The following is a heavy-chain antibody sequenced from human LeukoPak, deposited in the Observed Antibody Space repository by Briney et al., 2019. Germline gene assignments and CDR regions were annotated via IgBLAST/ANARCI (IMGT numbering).Heavy chain of an antibody. CDR1: GDSISSYF. D-gene: IGHD3-22*01. J-gene: IGHJ4*02. Sequence: SETLSLTCSVSGDSISSYFWAWIRQPPGKGLEWIGYVCYNGTTNYNPSLRNRVAISIDTSKSQFSLKLSSVTAADTAVYYCARVYYDNSGYNFDYWGQGTLVTVSS. V-gene: IGHV4-59*01. CDR2: VCYNGTT. CDR3: ARVYYDNSGYNFDY.